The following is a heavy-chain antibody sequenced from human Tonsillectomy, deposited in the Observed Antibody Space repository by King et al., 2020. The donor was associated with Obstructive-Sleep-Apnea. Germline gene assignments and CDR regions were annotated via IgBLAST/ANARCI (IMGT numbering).Heavy chain of an antibody. V-gene: IGHV3-74*01. Sequence: EVQLVESGGGLVQPGGSLRLSCAASGFTFSSYWMFWVRQTPGKGLVWVSRINSDVSSTSHADSVKGRFTISRDNAKNTLYLQMNSLRAEDTAVYYCAKTPYRYYGLDVWGQGTTVTVSS. J-gene: IGHJ6*02. D-gene: IGHD3-16*02. CDR1: GFTFSSYW. CDR3: AKTPYRYYGLDV. CDR2: INSDVSST.